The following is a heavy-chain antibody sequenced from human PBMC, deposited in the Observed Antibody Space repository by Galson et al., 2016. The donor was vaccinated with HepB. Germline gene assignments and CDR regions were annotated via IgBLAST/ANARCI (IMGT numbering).Heavy chain of an antibody. CDR1: GVSISSGSYY. CDR3: ARVVVAAMDN. J-gene: IGHJ4*02. CDR2: IYYTGST. Sequence: TLSLTCTVSGVSISSGSYYWSWIRQHPGKGLEWIGYIYYTGSTDYNASLKSRVTISVDTSKNHFSLKLSSVTAADTAVYYCARVVVAAMDNWGQGTQVTVSS. D-gene: IGHD2-15*01. V-gene: IGHV4-31*03.